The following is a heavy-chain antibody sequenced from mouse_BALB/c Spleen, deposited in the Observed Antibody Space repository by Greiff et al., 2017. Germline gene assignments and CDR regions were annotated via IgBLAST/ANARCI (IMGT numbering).Heavy chain of an antibody. CDR2: ISTYYGNT. V-gene: IGHV1-67*01. CDR1: SYTFTDYA. J-gene: IGHJ4*01. Sequence: QVQLQQSGPELVRPGVSVKISCKGSSYTFTDYAMHWVKQSHAKSLEWIGVISTYYGNTNYNQKFKGKATMTVDKSSSTAYMELARLTSEDSAVYYCASDEGYAMDYWGQGTSVTVSS. CDR3: ASDEGYAMDY.